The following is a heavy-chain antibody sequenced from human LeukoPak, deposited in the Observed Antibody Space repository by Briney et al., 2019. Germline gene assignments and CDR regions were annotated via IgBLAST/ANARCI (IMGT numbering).Heavy chain of an antibody. CDR1: GFTFSSYS. CDR3: ARRYSYGPFDY. Sequence: GGSLRLSCAASGFTFSSYSMNWVRQAPGKGLEWVSYISSSGSTIYYADSVKGRFTISRDNAKNSLYLQMNSLRAEDTAVYYCARRYSYGPFDYWGQGTLVTVSS. D-gene: IGHD5-18*01. J-gene: IGHJ4*02. CDR2: ISSSGSTI. V-gene: IGHV3-48*04.